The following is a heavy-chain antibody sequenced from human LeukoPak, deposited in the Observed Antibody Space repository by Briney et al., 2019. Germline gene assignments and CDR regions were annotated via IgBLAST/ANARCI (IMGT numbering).Heavy chain of an antibody. D-gene: IGHD5-18*01. CDR2: INPSGGST. Sequence: ASVKVSCKASGYTFTSYYMHWVRQAPGQGLEWMGIINPSGGSTSYAQKFQGRVTMTRDTSTGTVYMELSSLRAEDTAAYYCAKDLYDSYGSRYDYWGQGTLVTVSS. CDR3: AKDLYDSYGSRYDY. J-gene: IGHJ4*02. V-gene: IGHV1-46*01. CDR1: GYTFTSYY.